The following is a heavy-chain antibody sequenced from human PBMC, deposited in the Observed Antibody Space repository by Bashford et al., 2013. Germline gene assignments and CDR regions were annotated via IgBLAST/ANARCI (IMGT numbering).Heavy chain of an antibody. D-gene: IGHD5-18*01. Sequence: GGSLRLSCAASGFTFSNHYMSWIRQTPGKGLEWISYITNSGSSTFYADSVKGRFTISRDNAKNLLFLQMDSLRVEDTAVYYCARDPDTSSKVDYWGQGTLVTVSS. CDR1: GFTFSNHY. V-gene: IGHV3-11*01. J-gene: IGHJ4*02. CDR3: ARDPDTSSKVDY. CDR2: ITNSGSST.